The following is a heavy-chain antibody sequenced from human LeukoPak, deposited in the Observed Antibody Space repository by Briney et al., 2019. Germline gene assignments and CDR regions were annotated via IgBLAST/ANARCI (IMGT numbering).Heavy chain of an antibody. V-gene: IGHV3-15*01. CDR3: AAGVGRSDFDY. D-gene: IGHD3-10*01. CDR2: IKTKTEDETK. CDR1: GFAFSNAW. Sequence: GGSLRLSCAASGFAFSNAWMNWVRQAPGKGLEWVGRIKTKTEDETKDYAAPVKGRFAISRVDSENTLYLQMSSLKADDTAIYYCAAGVGRSDFDYWGQGTQVTVSS. J-gene: IGHJ4*02.